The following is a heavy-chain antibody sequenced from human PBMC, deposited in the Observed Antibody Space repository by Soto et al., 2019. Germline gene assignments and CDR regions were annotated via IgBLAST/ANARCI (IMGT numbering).Heavy chain of an antibody. J-gene: IGHJ6*02. CDR3: AKDCIAVAGFNGMDV. Sequence: EVQLVESGGGLVQPGRPLRLSCAASGFKFDYYAMHWVRQAPGKGRAWVAGISWNSGGIVYADSVKGRFTISRENAKRSLSLQMNSLRAEDTAFYYCAKDCIAVAGFNGMDVWGQGTTVTVSS. D-gene: IGHD6-19*01. V-gene: IGHV3-9*01. CDR2: ISWNSGGI. CDR1: GFKFDYYA.